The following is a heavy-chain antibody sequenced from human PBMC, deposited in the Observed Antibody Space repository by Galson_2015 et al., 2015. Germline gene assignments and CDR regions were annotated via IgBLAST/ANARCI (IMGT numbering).Heavy chain of an antibody. J-gene: IGHJ4*02. V-gene: IGHV3-33*01. CDR2: IWYDGSNE. CDR3: AREGHYSFWSGYPVDS. D-gene: IGHD3-3*01. CDR1: GFTFNTYA. Sequence: SLRLSCAASGFTFNTYAMHWVRQAPGKGLERVASIWYDGSNEKYADSVKGRFTISRGNSKNTLYLQMNSLRAEDTAVYYCAREGHYSFWSGYPVDSWGQGTLVTVSS.